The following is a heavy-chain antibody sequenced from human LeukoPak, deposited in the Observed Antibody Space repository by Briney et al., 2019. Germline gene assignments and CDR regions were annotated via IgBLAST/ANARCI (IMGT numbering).Heavy chain of an antibody. Sequence: GGSLRLSCAASGFTFSSYGMHWVRQAPGKGLEWVAVIWYDGSNKYYADSVKGRFTISRDNSKNTLYLQMNSLRAEDTAVYYCARDNEEKQFDYWGQGTLVTVSS. D-gene: IGHD1-1*01. J-gene: IGHJ4*02. CDR3: ARDNEEKQFDY. CDR1: GFTFSSYG. V-gene: IGHV3-33*01. CDR2: IWYDGSNK.